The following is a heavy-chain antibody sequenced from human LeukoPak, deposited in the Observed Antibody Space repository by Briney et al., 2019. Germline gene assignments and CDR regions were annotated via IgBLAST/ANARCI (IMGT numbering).Heavy chain of an antibody. Sequence: SETLSLTCTVSGYSISSGYYWGWIRQPPGKGLEWIGSIYHSVSTYYNPSLKSRVTISVDTSKNQFSLKLSSVTAADTAVYYCASTGPYGGNSDYYYYYYMDVWGKGTTVTVSS. J-gene: IGHJ6*03. CDR1: GYSISSGYY. D-gene: IGHD4-23*01. CDR2: IYHSVST. CDR3: ASTGPYGGNSDYYYYYYMDV. V-gene: IGHV4-38-2*02.